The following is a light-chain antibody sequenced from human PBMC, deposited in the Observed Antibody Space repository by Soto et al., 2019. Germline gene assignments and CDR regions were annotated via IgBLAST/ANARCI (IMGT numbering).Light chain of an antibody. V-gene: IGKV1-17*01. CDR2: AAS. CDR3: LQQNSYPWT. J-gene: IGKJ1*01. CDR1: LGIRND. Sequence: DIQMTQSPSSLSASVRDRVTITCRASLGIRNDLGWYQQKPGKPPKCLIYAASSLQSGVPPRFSGSRSGTKFTLTISSLQPEDFAAYYCLQQNSYPWTFGPGTKVEIK.